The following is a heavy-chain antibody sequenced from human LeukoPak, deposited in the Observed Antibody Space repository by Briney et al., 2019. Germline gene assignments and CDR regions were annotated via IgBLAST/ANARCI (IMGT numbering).Heavy chain of an antibody. CDR1: GGSFSDYY. D-gene: IGHD3-22*01. CDR2: INHSGST. Sequence: PSETLSLTCAVHGGSFSDYYWSWIRQPPGKGLEWIGEINHSGSTNYNPSLKSRVTISGDTSKNQFSLKLSSVTAADTAVYYCAYSSGYQQNWGQGTLVTVSS. J-gene: IGHJ1*01. V-gene: IGHV4-34*01. CDR3: AYSSGYQQN.